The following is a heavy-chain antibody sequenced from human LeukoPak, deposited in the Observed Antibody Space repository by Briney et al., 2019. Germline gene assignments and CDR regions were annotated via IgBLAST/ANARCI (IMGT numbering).Heavy chain of an antibody. Sequence: PSQTLSLTCAISGDSVSTNSAAWNWIRQSPSRGLEWLGRTYYRSKWQTEYAVYVKSRITFKPDTSKNQFSLQLRSVNPEDTAVYYCERGVWDIVVVSASRAYYYYMDVWGKGTTVTVS. J-gene: IGHJ6*03. D-gene: IGHD2-2*01. CDR3: ERGVWDIVVVSASRAYYYYMDV. CDR2: TYYRSKWQT. V-gene: IGHV6-1*01. CDR1: GDSVSTNSAA.